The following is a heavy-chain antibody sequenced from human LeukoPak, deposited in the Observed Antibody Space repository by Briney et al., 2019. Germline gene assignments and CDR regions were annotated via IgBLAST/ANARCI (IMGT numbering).Heavy chain of an antibody. CDR1: GFTFSSYA. V-gene: IGHV3-7*01. D-gene: IGHD3-3*01. CDR2: IKQDGSEK. CDR3: ARGFSGDWYFDL. Sequence: GGSLRLSCAASGFTFSSYAMSWVRQAPGKGLEWVAKIKQDGSEKYYVDSVKGRFTIFRDNAKNSLYLQMNSLRAEDTAVYYCARGFSGDWYFDLWGRGTLVTGSS. J-gene: IGHJ2*01.